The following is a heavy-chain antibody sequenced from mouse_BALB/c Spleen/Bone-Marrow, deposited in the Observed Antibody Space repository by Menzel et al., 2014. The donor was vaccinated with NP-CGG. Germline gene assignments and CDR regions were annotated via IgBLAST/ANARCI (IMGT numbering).Heavy chain of an antibody. CDR3: ARSGKVRDAMDY. V-gene: IGHV1S137*01. D-gene: IGHD2-14*01. Sequence: VHLVESGAELVRPGVSVKISCKGSGYTFTDYAIHWVKQSHAKSLGWIGLISGYYGDAIYNQKFKGKATMTVDKSSSTAYMDLARLTSEDSAIYYCARSGKVRDAMDYWGQGTSVTVSS. CDR1: GYTFTDYA. CDR2: ISGYYGDA. J-gene: IGHJ4*01.